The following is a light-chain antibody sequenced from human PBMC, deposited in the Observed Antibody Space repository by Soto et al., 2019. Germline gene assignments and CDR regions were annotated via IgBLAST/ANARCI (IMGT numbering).Light chain of an antibody. V-gene: IGKV1-9*01. J-gene: IGKJ4*01. CDR3: QQLNNYPST. CDR1: QDISSY. Sequence: IQLTQSPSSLSASVGDRVTINCRASQDISSYLGWYPQKPGKAPKLLIYAASTLQSGVPSRFSGSESGTDFTLTISSLQPEDFATYYCQQLNNYPSTFGGGTKVEIK. CDR2: AAS.